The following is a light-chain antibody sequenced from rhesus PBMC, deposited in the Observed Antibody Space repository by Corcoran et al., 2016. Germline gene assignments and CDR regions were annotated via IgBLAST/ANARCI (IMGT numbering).Light chain of an antibody. Sequence: EIVMTQSLATLSLSPGERATLSCRASQSVSSYVAWYQQKPEQAPRLLIYGASSRVTGIPDRVSCSGSGTDFTLIISSLEPEEVGVYSCQQYNNWKTFGQGTKVEIE. J-gene: IGKJ1*01. CDR1: QSVSSY. CDR2: GAS. V-gene: IGKV3S9*01. CDR3: QQYNNWKT.